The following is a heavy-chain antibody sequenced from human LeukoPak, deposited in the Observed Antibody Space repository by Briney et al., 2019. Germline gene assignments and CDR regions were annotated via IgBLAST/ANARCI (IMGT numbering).Heavy chain of an antibody. CDR2: IDYSGST. Sequence: PSETLSLTCTVSGGSISSSSYYWGWIRQPPGKGLEWIVSIDYSGSTYYNPSLKSRVTISVDTSKNQFSLKLSSVTAADTAVYYCASHPHYYGSGSYYPSDYWGQGPLVTVSS. CDR1: GGSISSSSYY. CDR3: ASHPHYYGSGSYYPSDY. V-gene: IGHV4-39*01. J-gene: IGHJ4*02. D-gene: IGHD3-10*01.